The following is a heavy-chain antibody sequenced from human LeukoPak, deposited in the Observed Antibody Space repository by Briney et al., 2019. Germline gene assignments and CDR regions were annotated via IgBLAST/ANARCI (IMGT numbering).Heavy chain of an antibody. CDR2: ISGSGDYT. CDR1: GFTFSSYA. D-gene: IGHD6-6*01. CDR3: AKDLSIAARPCFDY. V-gene: IGHV3-23*01. Sequence: GGSLRLSCAASGFTFSSYAMSWVRQAPGKGLEWGSVISGSGDYTYFADSVKGRFTIARDNSKDTVYLQMNSLRAEDTAVYYCAKDLSIAARPCFDYWGQGTLVTVSS. J-gene: IGHJ4*02.